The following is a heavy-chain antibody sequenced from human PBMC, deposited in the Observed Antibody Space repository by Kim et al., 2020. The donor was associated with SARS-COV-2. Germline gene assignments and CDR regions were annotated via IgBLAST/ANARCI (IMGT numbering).Heavy chain of an antibody. CDR3: AKVRATTSSPFDY. Sequence: GGSLRLSCAASGFTFSNYAMGWVRHAPGKGLEWVSTIGGGGISTHYADSVKGRFTISRDNSKNTLCLQMNSLRAEDTAVYYCAKVRATTSSPFDYWGQGTLVTVSS. V-gene: IGHV3-23*01. J-gene: IGHJ4*02. CDR1: GFTFSNYA. CDR2: IGGGGIST. D-gene: IGHD1-26*01.